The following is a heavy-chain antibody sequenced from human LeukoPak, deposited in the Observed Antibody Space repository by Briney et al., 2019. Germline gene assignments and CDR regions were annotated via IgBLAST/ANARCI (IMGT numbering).Heavy chain of an antibody. D-gene: IGHD4-23*01. J-gene: IGHJ4*01. V-gene: IGHV4-59*01. CDR3: ARDLNGGSHFDY. CDR2: VYVSGYT. Sequence: SETLSLTCTVSGGPISNNYWSWIRQPPGKGLEWIGYVYVSGYTHYNPSLKSRVTISIDTSKNHFSLNLTSVTAADTAVYYCARDLNGGSHFDYWGHGTLVTVSA. CDR1: GGPISNNY.